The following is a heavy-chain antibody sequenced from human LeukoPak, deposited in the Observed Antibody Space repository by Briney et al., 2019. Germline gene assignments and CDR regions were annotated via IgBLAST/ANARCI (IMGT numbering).Heavy chain of an antibody. Sequence: ASVKVSCKASGYTFTSYGISWVRQAPGQGLEWMGWISAYNGNTNYAQKLQGRVTMTTDTSTSTAYMELRSLRSDDTAVYYCATTETTERYFDYWGQGTLVTVSS. CDR1: GYTFTSYG. CDR3: ATTETTERYFDY. CDR2: ISAYNGNT. V-gene: IGHV1-18*01. D-gene: IGHD4-17*01. J-gene: IGHJ4*02.